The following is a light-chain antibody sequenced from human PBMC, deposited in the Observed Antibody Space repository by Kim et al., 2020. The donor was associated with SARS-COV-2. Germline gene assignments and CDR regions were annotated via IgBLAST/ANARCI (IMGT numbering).Light chain of an antibody. Sequence: QSALTQPRSVSGSPGQSVTISCTGTSSDVGGYNYVSWYQQHPGKAPRLMIFEVFQPPSGVPARLSGSKSGNTASLTISALQAEDEADYYCCSYAGSYTWVFGGGTQLTVL. CDR1: SSDVGGYNY. V-gene: IGLV2-11*01. CDR3: CSYAGSYTWV. CDR2: EVF. J-gene: IGLJ3*02.